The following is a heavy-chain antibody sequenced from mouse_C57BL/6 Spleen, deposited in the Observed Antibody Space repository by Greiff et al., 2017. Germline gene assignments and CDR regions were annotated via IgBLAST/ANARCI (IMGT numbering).Heavy chain of an antibody. J-gene: IGHJ2*01. V-gene: IGHV1-64*01. Sequence: QVQLQQPGAELVKPGASVKLSCKASGYTFTSYWMHWVKQRPGQGLEWIGMIHPNSGSTNYNEKFKSKATLTVDKSSSTAYMQLSSLTSEDSAVYYSAGTVVAPDWEFDYWGQGTTLTVSS. D-gene: IGHD1-1*01. CDR2: IHPNSGST. CDR3: AGTVVAPDWEFDY. CDR1: GYTFTSYW.